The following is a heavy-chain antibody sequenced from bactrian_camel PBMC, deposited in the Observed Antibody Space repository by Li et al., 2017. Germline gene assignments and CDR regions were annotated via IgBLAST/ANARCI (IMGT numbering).Heavy chain of an antibody. Sequence: HVQLVESGGGSAQAGGSLRLSCAASGSTLMINSMGWFRQAPGKEREWVATIDRRGNIVYGDSVKGRFTISQDDDKRILWLQMNSLKPEDTAMYCCGWSVGSWEISPCPVLNGLGHAGPGTQVTVS. D-gene: IGHD1*01. V-gene: IGHV3S53*01. J-gene: IGHJ4*01. CDR2: IDRRGNI. CDR1: GSTLMINS.